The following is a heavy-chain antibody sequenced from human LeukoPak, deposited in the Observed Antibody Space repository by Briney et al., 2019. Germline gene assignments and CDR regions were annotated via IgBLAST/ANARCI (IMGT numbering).Heavy chain of an antibody. CDR2: IYTSGST. CDR1: GGSISSYY. CDR3: ASERSGYSFTAYYYYYYMDV. J-gene: IGHJ6*03. V-gene: IGHV4-4*07. D-gene: IGHD5-18*01. Sequence: SETLSLTCTVSGGSISSYYWSWIRQPAGKGLEWIGRIYTSGSTNYNPSLKSRVTMSVDTSKNQFSLKLSSGTAADTAVYYCASERSGYSFTAYYYYYYMDVWGKGTPVTVSS.